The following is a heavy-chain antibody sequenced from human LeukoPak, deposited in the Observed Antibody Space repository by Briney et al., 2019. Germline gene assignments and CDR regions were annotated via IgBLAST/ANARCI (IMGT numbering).Heavy chain of an antibody. D-gene: IGHD6-13*01. V-gene: IGHV4-39*07. CDR3: ARLAGYSSSWALIYYFYGMDV. J-gene: IGHJ6*02. CDR1: GGSISSSSYY. CDR2: INHSGST. Sequence: SETLSLTCTVSGGSISSSSYYWGWIRQPPGKGLEWIGEINHSGSTNYNPSLKSRVTISVDTSKNQFSLKLSSVTAADTAVYYCARLAGYSSSWALIYYFYGMDVWGQGTTVTVSS.